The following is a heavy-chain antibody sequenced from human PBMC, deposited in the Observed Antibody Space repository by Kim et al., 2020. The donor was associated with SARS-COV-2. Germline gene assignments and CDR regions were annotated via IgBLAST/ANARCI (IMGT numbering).Heavy chain of an antibody. CDR1: GFTFSDHQ. CDR2: IRDKANGYTT. Sequence: GGSLRLSCAASGFTFSDHQMDWVRQAPGKGLEWVGRIRDKANGYTTEHAASVKGRFTISRDELKNSLYLQMNSLQTEDTAVYFCASGSYSRFDYWGQGTLVAVSS. D-gene: IGHD3-10*01. CDR3: ASGSYSRFDY. J-gene: IGHJ4*02. V-gene: IGHV3-72*01.